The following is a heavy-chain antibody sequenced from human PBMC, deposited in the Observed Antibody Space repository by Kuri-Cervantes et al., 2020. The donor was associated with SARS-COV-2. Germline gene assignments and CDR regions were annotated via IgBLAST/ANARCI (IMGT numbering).Heavy chain of an antibody. D-gene: IGHD3-22*01. CDR1: GFNFSRTD. J-gene: IGHJ6*02. CDR2: IWYDGSNK. Sequence: GESLKISCAASGFNFSRTDMHWVRQAPGKGLEWVAVIWYDGSNKYYADSVKGRFTISRDNSKNTLYLQMNSLRAEDTAVYYCARESKYPMMYYYYGMDVWGQGTTVTVSS. CDR3: ARESKYPMMYYYYGMDV. V-gene: IGHV3-33*08.